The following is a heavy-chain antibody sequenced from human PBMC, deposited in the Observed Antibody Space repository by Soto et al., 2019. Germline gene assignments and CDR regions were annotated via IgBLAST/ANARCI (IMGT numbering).Heavy chain of an antibody. CDR2: ISAYNGYT. Sequence: QVQLVQSGAEVEKPGASVKVSCKASGYTFTDYGFSWVRQAPGQGLEWMGWISAYNGYTSYTQRFQGRDTMTTDTSASTAYMERRSLRSDDTAVYYCARPDCSTTSCYDGVYYFDYWGQGTLVTVSS. D-gene: IGHD2-2*01. V-gene: IGHV1-18*01. J-gene: IGHJ4*02. CDR1: GYTFTDYG. CDR3: ARPDCSTTSCYDGVYYFDY.